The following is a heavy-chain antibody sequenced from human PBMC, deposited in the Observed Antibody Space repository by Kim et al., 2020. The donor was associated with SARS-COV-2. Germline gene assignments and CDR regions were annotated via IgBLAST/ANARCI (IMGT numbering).Heavy chain of an antibody. D-gene: IGHD1-1*01. CDR3: ARDGTTRNGGYYFDF. V-gene: IGHV1-3*01. Sequence: ASVKVSCKASGYTFTSYTLHWVRQAPGQGLEWMGWINVGYGNTRYLQKFQGRFTITRDTSASTAYMELSSLRSEDTAVYYCARDGTTRNGGYYFDFWGQGALITVSS. J-gene: IGHJ4*02. CDR1: GYTFTSYT. CDR2: INVGYGNT.